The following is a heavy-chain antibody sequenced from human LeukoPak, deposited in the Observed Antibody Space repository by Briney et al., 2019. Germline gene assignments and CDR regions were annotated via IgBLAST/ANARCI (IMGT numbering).Heavy chain of an antibody. V-gene: IGHV4-59*08. J-gene: IGHJ4*02. Sequence: SETLSLTCTVSGGSISSYYWSWIRQPPGKGLEWIGYIYYSGSTNYNPSLKSRVTISVDTSKNQFSLKLSTVTAADTAVYYCARLSSRVGYFDYWGQGTLVTVSS. D-gene: IGHD2-2*01. CDR3: ARLSSRVGYFDY. CDR2: IYYSGST. CDR1: GGSISSYY.